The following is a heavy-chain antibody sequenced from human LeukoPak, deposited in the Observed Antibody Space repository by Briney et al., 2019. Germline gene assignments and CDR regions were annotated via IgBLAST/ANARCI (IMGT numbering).Heavy chain of an antibody. CDR1: GGTFSSYA. CDR3: ARDAGHYYDSSGYSD. D-gene: IGHD3-22*01. CDR2: IIPIFGTA. J-gene: IGHJ4*02. Sequence: ASVKVSCKASGGTFSSYAISWVRQAPGQGLEWMGGIIPIFGTANYAQKLQGRVTMTTDTSTSTAYMELRSLRSDDTAVYYCARDAGHYYDSSGYSDWGQGTLVTVSS. V-gene: IGHV1-69*05.